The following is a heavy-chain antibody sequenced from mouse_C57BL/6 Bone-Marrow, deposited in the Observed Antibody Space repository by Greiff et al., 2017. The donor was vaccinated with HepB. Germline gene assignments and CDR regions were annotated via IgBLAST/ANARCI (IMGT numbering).Heavy chain of an antibody. J-gene: IGHJ3*01. CDR1: GFNINDDY. D-gene: IGHD2-3*01. CDR3: TTDDRLAWFAY. Sequence: EVQLQQSGAELVRPGASVKLSCTASGFNINDDYMHWVKQRPEQGLEWIGWIDPENGDTEYASKFQGKATITADISSNTAYLQLSSLTSEDTAVYYCTTDDRLAWFAYWGQGTLVTVSA. CDR2: IDPENGDT. V-gene: IGHV14-4*01.